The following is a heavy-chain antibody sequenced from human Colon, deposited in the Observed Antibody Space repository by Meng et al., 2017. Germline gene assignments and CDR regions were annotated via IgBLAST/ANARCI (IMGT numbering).Heavy chain of an antibody. V-gene: IGHV4-4*02. CDR1: GPSSIGLNW. Sequence: QVEQQESGPWLVTPSGPLSLTFTVSGPSSIGLNWWTWVRQTPGKGLEWIGEIHHSGRTNSMPSLKSRVTLSLDKSKNQFSLSMTAVTAADTAVYYCARGTGDIRVGFDYWGQGTLVTVSS. CDR2: IHHSGRT. D-gene: IGHD7-27*01. CDR3: ARGTGDIRVGFDY. J-gene: IGHJ4*02.